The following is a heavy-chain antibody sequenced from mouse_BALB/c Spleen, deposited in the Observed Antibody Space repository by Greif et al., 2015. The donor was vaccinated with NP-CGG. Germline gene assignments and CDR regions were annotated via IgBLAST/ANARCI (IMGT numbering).Heavy chain of an antibody. CDR1: GYTFTDYA. D-gene: IGHD1-1*01. CDR2: ISTYYGDA. Sequence: QVQLQQSGAELVRPGVSVKTSCKGSGYTFTDYAMHWVKQSHAKSLEWIGVISTYYGDASYNQKFKGKATMTVDKSSSTAYMELARLTSEDSAIYYCASGGITTVVALYYAMDYWGQGTSVTVSS. V-gene: IGHV1S137*01. J-gene: IGHJ4*01. CDR3: ASGGITTVVALYYAMDY.